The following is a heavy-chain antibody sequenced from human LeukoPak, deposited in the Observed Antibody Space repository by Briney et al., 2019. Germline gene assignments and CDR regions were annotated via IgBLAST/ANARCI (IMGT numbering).Heavy chain of an antibody. Sequence: PSETLSLTCTVSGGSISSYYWSWIRQPPGKGLEWIGYIYYSGSTNYNPSLKSRVTISVDTSKNQFSLKLSSVTAADTAVYYCARGRACSGGSCYGRMDVWGQGTTVTVSS. CDR1: GGSISSYY. V-gene: IGHV4-59*12. CDR3: ARGRACSGGSCYGRMDV. CDR2: IYYSGST. J-gene: IGHJ6*02. D-gene: IGHD2-15*01.